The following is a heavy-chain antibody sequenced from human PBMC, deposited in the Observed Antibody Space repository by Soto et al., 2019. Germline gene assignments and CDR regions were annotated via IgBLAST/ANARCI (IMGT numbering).Heavy chain of an antibody. D-gene: IGHD4-17*01. CDR2: TSYDGNTK. J-gene: IGHJ6*02. Sequence: QVQLVESGGGVVQPGGSLRLSCAASGFSLSSYGMHWVRQAPGKGLEWAAVTSYDGNTKYYTDSVKGRFTISRDNSKNTLFLQMNSLRAEDTAVYYCAKAISPGLSYGSYGPPGMDVWGQGTTVTVSS. V-gene: IGHV3-30*18. CDR1: GFSLSSYG. CDR3: AKAISPGLSYGSYGPPGMDV.